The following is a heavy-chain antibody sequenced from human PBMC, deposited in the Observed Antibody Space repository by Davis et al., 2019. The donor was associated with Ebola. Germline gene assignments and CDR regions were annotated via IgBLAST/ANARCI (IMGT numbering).Heavy chain of an antibody. Sequence: GESLKISCAASGFAFSNYPMHWVRQAPGKGLGWVAVISYDGSNKYYADSVKGRFTISRDNSKNTLYLQMNSLRAEDTAVYYCARVTGSYNNPYYFDFWGQGTLVTVSS. V-gene: IGHV3-30*04. CDR3: ARVTGSYNNPYYFDF. CDR1: GFAFSNYP. CDR2: ISYDGSNK. D-gene: IGHD1-20*01. J-gene: IGHJ4*02.